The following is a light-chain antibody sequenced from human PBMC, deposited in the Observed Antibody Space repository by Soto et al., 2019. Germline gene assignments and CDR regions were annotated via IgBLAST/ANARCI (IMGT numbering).Light chain of an antibody. CDR3: SSFKV. CDR2: DVS. CDR1: SSDVGGYNY. V-gene: IGLV2-14*03. Sequence: QSVLTQPASVSGSLGQSITISCTGTSSDVGGYNYVSWYQQHPGKAPKLMIYDVSNRPSGVSNRFSGSKSGNTASLTISGLQAEDEADYYCSSFKVFGTGTKVTVL. J-gene: IGLJ1*01.